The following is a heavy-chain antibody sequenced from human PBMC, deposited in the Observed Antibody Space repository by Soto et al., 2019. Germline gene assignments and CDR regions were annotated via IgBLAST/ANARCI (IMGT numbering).Heavy chain of an antibody. CDR3: ARVGDSYGMDV. V-gene: IGHV3-74*01. J-gene: IGHJ6*02. CDR1: GFTFSSYW. CDR2: INSDGSST. D-gene: IGHD4-4*01. Sequence: GGSLRLSCAASGFTFSSYWMYWVRQVPGKGLVWVSRINSDGSSTSYADSVKGRFTISRDNAKNTLYLQMNSLRAEDTAVYNCARVGDSYGMDVWGQGTTVTVSS.